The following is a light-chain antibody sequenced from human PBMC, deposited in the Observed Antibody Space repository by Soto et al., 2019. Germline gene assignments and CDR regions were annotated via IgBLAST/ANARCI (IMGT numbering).Light chain of an antibody. J-gene: IGKJ5*01. Sequence: VLTQSAGTLSLTARERATLFCRASERVASNYLAWYQQKPGQAPRLLIYGASSRATGIPDRFSGSGSGTDFTLTISRLEPEDFAVYYCQQYGSSPSITFGQGTRLEI. CDR1: ERVASNY. CDR3: QQYGSSPSIT. V-gene: IGKV3-20*01. CDR2: GAS.